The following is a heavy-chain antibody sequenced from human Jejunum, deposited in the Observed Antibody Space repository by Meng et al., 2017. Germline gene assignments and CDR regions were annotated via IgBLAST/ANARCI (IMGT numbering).Heavy chain of an antibody. CDR3: ARDMPYSSGSFDY. V-gene: IGHV1-3*01. Sequence: ASVKVSCKASGFTFVSYAIYWVRQAPGQGLEWMGWITAGNGNTKYSQKFQGRVTITRDTSASTAYMELSSLRSEDTAVYYCARDMPYSSGSFDYWGQGTQVTVSS. D-gene: IGHD3-10*01. CDR1: GFTFVSYA. CDR2: ITAGNGNT. J-gene: IGHJ4*02.